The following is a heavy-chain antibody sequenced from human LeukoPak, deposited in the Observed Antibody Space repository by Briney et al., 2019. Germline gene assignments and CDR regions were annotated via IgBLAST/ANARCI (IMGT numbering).Heavy chain of an antibody. CDR3: ATDYGDYEPIDY. CDR2: ISFDGTNK. V-gene: IGHV3-30*04. CDR1: GVTLSNYA. Sequence: GGSLRLSCTASGVTLSNYAMHWVRRPPGRGLEWVAVISFDGTNKYYGDSVEGRFSVSRDNSKNTLYLQMNSLRPDDTAMYYCATDYGDYEPIDYWGQGTRVTVSS. D-gene: IGHD4-17*01. J-gene: IGHJ4*02.